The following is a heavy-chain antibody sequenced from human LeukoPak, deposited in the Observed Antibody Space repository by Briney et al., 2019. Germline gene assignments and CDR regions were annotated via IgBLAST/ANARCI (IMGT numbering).Heavy chain of an antibody. CDR2: IKQDGSEK. Sequence: GGSLRLSCAASGFTLSSYWMSWVRQAPGKGLEWVANIKQDGSEKYYVDSVRGRFTISRDNDKNSLFLQMNSLRVEDTAVYYCARDLGWLDYWGPGTLVTVSS. V-gene: IGHV3-7*01. CDR1: GFTLSSYW. J-gene: IGHJ4*02. D-gene: IGHD6-19*01. CDR3: ARDLGWLDY.